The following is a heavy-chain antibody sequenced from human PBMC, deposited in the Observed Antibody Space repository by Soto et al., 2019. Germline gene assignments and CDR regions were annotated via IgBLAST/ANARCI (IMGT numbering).Heavy chain of an antibody. Sequence: QVQLQETGPGLVKPSETLSLTCIVSGGSISTYYWNWIRQPAGKGLEWVGRNHSSGFTNYNPSLNSRVTMSIATSKNLDPLKLRSVTAADTSVYYCATDQIVLHSRRIPGWNWFDPWGPGTLVTVSS. CDR2: NHSSGFT. D-gene: IGHD2-8*01. V-gene: IGHV4-4*07. CDR3: ATDQIVLHSRRIPGWNWFDP. CDR1: GGSISTYY. J-gene: IGHJ5*02.